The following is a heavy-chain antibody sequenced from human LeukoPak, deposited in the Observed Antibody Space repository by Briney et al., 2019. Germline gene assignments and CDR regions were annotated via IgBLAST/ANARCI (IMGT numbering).Heavy chain of an antibody. J-gene: IGHJ6*03. CDR3: ARDSRMITFGGVIRKYYMDV. Sequence: GASVKVSCKASGYTFSSYDINWVRQATGQGLEWMGWMNPNSGNTGYAQKFQGRVTITRNTSITTAYMELSNLRSEDTAVYYCARDSRMITFGGVIRKYYMDVWGKGTTVTVSS. CDR2: MNPNSGNT. CDR1: GYTFSSYD. D-gene: IGHD3-16*01. V-gene: IGHV1-8*03.